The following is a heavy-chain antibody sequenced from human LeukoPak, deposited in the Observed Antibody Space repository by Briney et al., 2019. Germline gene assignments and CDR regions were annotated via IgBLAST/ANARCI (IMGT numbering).Heavy chain of an antibody. CDR2: ISSSGST. J-gene: IGHJ4*02. D-gene: IGHD5-12*01. Sequence: SETLSLTCTVSRGSISGSIRSYYWSWLRQPPGKGLEWIGYISSSGSTNDNPSLRSRVTISVDTSKNQFFLNLSSVSAADTAAYYCARIPLGYSGAYYFDYWGQGTLVTVS. V-gene: IGHV4-4*09. CDR3: ARIPLGYSGAYYFDY. CDR1: RGSISGSIRSYY.